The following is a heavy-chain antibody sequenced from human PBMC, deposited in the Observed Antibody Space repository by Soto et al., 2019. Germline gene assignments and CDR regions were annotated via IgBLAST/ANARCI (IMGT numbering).Heavy chain of an antibody. CDR1: GYTLTELS. V-gene: IGHV1-24*01. J-gene: IGHJ4*02. CDR2: FDPEDGET. D-gene: IGHD2-2*01. Sequence: ASVKVSCKVSGYTLTELSMHWVRQAPGKGLEWKGGFDPEDGETMYAQKFQGRVTMTEDTSTDTTYMELTSLRSEDTAVYYCATDLAIVLPATRNYFDYWGQGTLVTVSS. CDR3: ATDLAIVLPATRNYFDY.